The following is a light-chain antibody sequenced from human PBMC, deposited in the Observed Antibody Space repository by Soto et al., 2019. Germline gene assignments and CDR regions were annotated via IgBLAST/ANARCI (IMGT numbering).Light chain of an antibody. V-gene: IGKV3D-20*01. J-gene: IGKJ1*01. Sequence: TQSPSTVSASVGHGVTITCRASQRVSGGFLAWYQQKPGLAPRLILYDTSFRATGIPDRFSGSGSGTDFTLTISRLDPEDFAVYYCQQYGGSPSFGQGTKVEIK. CDR2: DTS. CDR1: QRVSGGF. CDR3: QQYGGSPS.